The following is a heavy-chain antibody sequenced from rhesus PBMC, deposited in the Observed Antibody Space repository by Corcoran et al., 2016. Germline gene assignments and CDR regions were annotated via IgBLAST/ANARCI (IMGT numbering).Heavy chain of an antibody. J-gene: IGHJ4*01. V-gene: IGHV4-65*01. CDR3: ARSYSGSYSVIDY. CDR1: GGSVSSSNW. CDR2: ISGSSGST. D-gene: IGHD3-16*01. Sequence: QVQLQESGPGLVKPSETLSLTCAVSGGSVSSSNWWCWIRQPPGKGLEWIGYISGSSGSTYYNPSLKSRVTISTHTSRNQFSLKLSSVTAADTAVYYCARSYSGSYSVIDYWGQGVLVTVSS.